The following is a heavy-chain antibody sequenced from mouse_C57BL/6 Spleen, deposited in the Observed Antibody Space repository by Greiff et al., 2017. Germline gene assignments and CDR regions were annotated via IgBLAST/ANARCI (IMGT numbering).Heavy chain of an antibody. J-gene: IGHJ1*03. CDR2: IDPENGDT. CDR3: TPLGFDV. V-gene: IGHV14-4*01. Sequence: EVQLQQSGAELVRPGASVKLSCTASGFNINDDYMHWVKQRPEQGLEWIGWIDPENGDTEYASKFQGKATITADTSSNSAYLQLSSLTSEGTAVYYCTPLGFDVWGTGTTVTVSS. CDR1: GFNINDDY.